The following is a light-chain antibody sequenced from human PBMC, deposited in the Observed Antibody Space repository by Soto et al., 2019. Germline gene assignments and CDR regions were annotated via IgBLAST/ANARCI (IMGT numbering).Light chain of an antibody. CDR1: SSNIGTSS. CDR2: TTN. V-gene: IGLV1-44*01. Sequence: QSALTQPHPASGTPGPRVTLPCPGSSSNIGTSSVHWFQQLPGTAPKLLISTTNQRPSGVPERFSGSKSGTSASLAISGLQSEDEADYYCAAWDDSLNGHVFGTGTKVTVL. J-gene: IGLJ1*01. CDR3: AAWDDSLNGHV.